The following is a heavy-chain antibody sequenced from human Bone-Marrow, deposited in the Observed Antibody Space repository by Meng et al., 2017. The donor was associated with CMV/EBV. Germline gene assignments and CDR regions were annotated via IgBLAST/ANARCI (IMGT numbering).Heavy chain of an antibody. D-gene: IGHD3-16*01. CDR3: AREAFGAMADY. CDR2: INPNSGVT. CDR1: GYTFTGYY. V-gene: IGHV1-2*02. Sequence: ASVKVSCKASGYTFTGYYMSWVRQAPGQGLEWMGWINPNSGVTNYAQKFQGRVTMTRDTSISTAYMELSRLRSDDTAVYYCAREAFGAMADYWGQGTLVTVSS. J-gene: IGHJ4*02.